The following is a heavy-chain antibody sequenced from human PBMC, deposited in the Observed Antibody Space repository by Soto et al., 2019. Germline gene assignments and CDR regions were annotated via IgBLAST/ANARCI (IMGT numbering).Heavy chain of an antibody. CDR2: IYYSGST. Sequence: SETLSLTCTVSGGSISSSSYYWGWIRQPPGKGLEWIGSIYYSGSTYYNPSLKSRVTISVDTSKNQFSLKLSSVTAADTAVYYCARQSIAARPYGMDVWGQGTTVTVSS. CDR3: ARQSIAARPYGMDV. CDR1: GGSISSSSYY. D-gene: IGHD6-6*01. J-gene: IGHJ6*02. V-gene: IGHV4-39*01.